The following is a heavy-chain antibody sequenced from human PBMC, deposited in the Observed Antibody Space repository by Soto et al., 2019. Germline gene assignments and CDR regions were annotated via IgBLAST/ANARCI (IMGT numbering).Heavy chain of an antibody. Sequence: PGGSLRLSCADSGFTFSSYTMNWVRQAPGRGLEWVSSISATGSDMSYADSVKGRFTISRDNTKNSLFLQLNNLRVEDAAVYFCARGHDVVRVPLATRVAYFDYWGQGAVVTVSS. D-gene: IGHD2-8*01. CDR2: ISATGSDM. V-gene: IGHV3-21*01. CDR1: GFTFSSYT. CDR3: ARGHDVVRVPLATRVAYFDY. J-gene: IGHJ4*02.